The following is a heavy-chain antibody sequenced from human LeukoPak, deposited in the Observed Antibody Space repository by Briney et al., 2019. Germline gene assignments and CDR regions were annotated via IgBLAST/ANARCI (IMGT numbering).Heavy chain of an antibody. Sequence: GESLKISCKGSGYSFTSYWIGWVRQMPGKGLEWMGIIYPGDSDTRYSPSFQGQVTISADKSISTAYLQWSSLKASDTAMYYCARGGPALRYFDWLPRHFDYWGRGTLVTVSS. CDR3: ARGGPALRYFDWLPRHFDY. CDR2: IYPGDSDT. D-gene: IGHD3-9*01. J-gene: IGHJ4*02. V-gene: IGHV5-51*01. CDR1: GYSFTSYW.